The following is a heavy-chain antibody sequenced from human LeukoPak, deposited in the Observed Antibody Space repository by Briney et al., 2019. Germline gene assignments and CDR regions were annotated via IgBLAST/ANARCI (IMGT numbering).Heavy chain of an antibody. CDR1: GYTFSNYD. D-gene: IGHD6-6*01. CDR2: ISAYNDNT. V-gene: IGHV1-18*01. CDR3: ARFEFSSSADY. Sequence: ASVKVSCKASGYTFSNYDFTWVRQAPGQGLEWMGWISAYNDNTDYAQRLQGRVTMTTDTSTSTAYMELRSLTSDDTAVYYCARFEFSSSADYWGQGTLVTVSS. J-gene: IGHJ4*02.